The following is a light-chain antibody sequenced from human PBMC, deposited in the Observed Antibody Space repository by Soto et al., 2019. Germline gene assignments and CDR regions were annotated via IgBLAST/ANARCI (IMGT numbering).Light chain of an antibody. CDR1: QSVSSY. Sequence: EIVLTQSPATLSLSPGERATLSCRASQSVSSYLAWYQQKPGQGPRLLIYDASNRATGIPARFSGSGSGTDFTLTISSLEPEDFAVYYCQQRSNWPLITFGQGTRLEIK. CDR3: QQRSNWPLIT. CDR2: DAS. V-gene: IGKV3-11*01. J-gene: IGKJ5*01.